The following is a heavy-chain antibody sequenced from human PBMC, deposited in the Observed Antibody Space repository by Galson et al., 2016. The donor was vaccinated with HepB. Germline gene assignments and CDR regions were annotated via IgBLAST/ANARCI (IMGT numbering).Heavy chain of an antibody. J-gene: IGHJ6*03. D-gene: IGHD2-2*01. CDR3: ARDGIVLLPVSWGYYYYYYMDV. CDR2: INARNGNT. CDR1: GYTFTSNA. V-gene: IGHV1-3*01. Sequence: SVKVSCKASGYTFTSNAIHWVRQAPGQRLEWMGWINARNGNTKYSQNFQGRVTITRDTSASTAYMELSSLRSEDTAVYYCARDGIVLLPVSWGYYYYYYMDVWGKGTTVTVSS.